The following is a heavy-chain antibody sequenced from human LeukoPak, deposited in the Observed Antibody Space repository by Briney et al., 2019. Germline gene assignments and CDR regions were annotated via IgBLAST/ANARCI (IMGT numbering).Heavy chain of an antibody. Sequence: GGSLRLSCAASGFTFSNYWMSWVRQAPGKGLEWVANIKQDGSEKFYVDSVKGRFTISRGNAKNSLYLQMNSLRAEDTAVYYCARLVRSGNYPYYYYAMDVWGQGTTVTISS. CDR1: GFTFSNYW. CDR3: ARLVRSGNYPYYYYAMDV. J-gene: IGHJ6*02. V-gene: IGHV3-7*01. CDR2: IKQDGSEK. D-gene: IGHD1-26*01.